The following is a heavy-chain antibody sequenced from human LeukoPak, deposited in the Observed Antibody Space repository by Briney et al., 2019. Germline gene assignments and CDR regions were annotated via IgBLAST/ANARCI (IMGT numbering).Heavy chain of an antibody. J-gene: IGHJ4*02. D-gene: IGHD5-12*01. CDR1: GFTVSSNY. Sequence: GRSLRLSCAASGFTVSSNYMSWVRQAPGKGLEWVSVIYSGGSTYYADSVKGRFTISRDNSKNTLYLQMNSLRAEDTAVYYCARRGYSGYDSGPLYFDYWGQGTLVTVSS. CDR2: IYSGGST. V-gene: IGHV3-53*01. CDR3: ARRGYSGYDSGPLYFDY.